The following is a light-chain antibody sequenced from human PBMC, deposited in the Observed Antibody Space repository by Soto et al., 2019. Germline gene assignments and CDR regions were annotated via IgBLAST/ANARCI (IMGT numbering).Light chain of an antibody. J-gene: IGKJ1*01. CDR1: QSVSSN. CDR2: GAS. Sequence: EIVMPQSPATLSVSPGERATLSCMASQSVSSNLAWYQQKPGQAPRLLIYGASTRATGIPARFSGSGSGTEFTLTISSLQSEDFAVYYCQQYNNWPPRAWTFGQGTKVEIK. V-gene: IGKV3-15*01. CDR3: QQYNNWPPRAWT.